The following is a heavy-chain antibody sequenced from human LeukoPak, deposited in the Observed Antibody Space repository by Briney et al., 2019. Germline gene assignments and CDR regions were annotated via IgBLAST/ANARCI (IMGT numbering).Heavy chain of an antibody. CDR3: ARDSQVWGSYRYMDY. CDR1: GYSFITYS. D-gene: IGHD3-16*02. J-gene: IGHJ4*02. CDR2: ISPYNGNT. Sequence: ASVKVSCKASGYSFITYSINWVRQAPGQGLEWMGWISPYNGNTNYVQKFQGRVTMTTDTSTSTAYMGLRSLRSDDTAVYYCARDSQVWGSYRYMDYWGQGTLVTVSS. V-gene: IGHV1-18*04.